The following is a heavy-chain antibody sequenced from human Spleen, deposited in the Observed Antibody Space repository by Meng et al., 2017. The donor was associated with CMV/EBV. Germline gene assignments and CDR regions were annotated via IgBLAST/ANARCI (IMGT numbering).Heavy chain of an antibody. CDR1: GYTFTGYY. Sequence: ASVKVSCKASGYTFTGYYMHWVRQAPGQGLEWMGWINPNSGGTNYAQKFQGRVTMTRDTSISTAYMELRGLRSDDTAVYYCAREWGKVRIIYGMDVWGQGTTVTVSS. D-gene: IGHD3-16*01. V-gene: IGHV1-2*02. CDR2: INPNSGGT. J-gene: IGHJ6*02. CDR3: AREWGKVRIIYGMDV.